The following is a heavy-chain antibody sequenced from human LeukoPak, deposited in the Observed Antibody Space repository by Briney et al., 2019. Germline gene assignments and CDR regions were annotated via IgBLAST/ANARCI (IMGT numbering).Heavy chain of an antibody. D-gene: IGHD3-22*01. CDR3: ASGSSGYHDY. Sequence: SETLSLTCTVSGGSISSSSYYWGWIRQPPGKGLEWIGSIYHSGNTYYNPSLKSRVTISVDTSKNQFSLKLSSVTAADTAVYYCASGSSGYHDYWGQGTLVTVSS. CDR2: IYHSGNT. V-gene: IGHV4-39*01. J-gene: IGHJ4*02. CDR1: GGSISSSSYY.